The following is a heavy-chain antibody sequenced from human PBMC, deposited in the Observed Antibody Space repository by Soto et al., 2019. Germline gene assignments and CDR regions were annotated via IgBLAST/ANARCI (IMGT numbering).Heavy chain of an antibody. V-gene: IGHV3-74*01. J-gene: IGHJ4*02. CDR1: GFIFSSYW. D-gene: IGHD5-18*01. CDR3: AQTRKYSYGSRIDY. Sequence: GGSLRLSCAASGFIFSSYWMHWVRQAPGKGLVWVSRINSDGSSTSYADSVKGRFTISRDNAKNTLYLQMNSLRAEDTAVYYCAQTRKYSYGSRIDYWGQGTLVTVSS. CDR2: INSDGSST.